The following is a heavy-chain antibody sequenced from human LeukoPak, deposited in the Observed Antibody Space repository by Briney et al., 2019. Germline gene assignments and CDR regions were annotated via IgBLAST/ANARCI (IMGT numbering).Heavy chain of an antibody. V-gene: IGHV4-34*01. CDR3: ARGGSWRYYDSSGYYNRYFDY. CDR2: INHSGST. J-gene: IGHJ4*02. D-gene: IGHD3-22*01. CDR1: GGSFSGYY. Sequence: SETLSLTCAVYGGSFSGYYWSWIRQPPGKGLGWIGEINHSGSTNYNPSLKSRVTISVDTSKNQFSLKLSSVTAADTAVYYCARGGSWRYYDSSGYYNRYFDYWGQGTLVTVSS.